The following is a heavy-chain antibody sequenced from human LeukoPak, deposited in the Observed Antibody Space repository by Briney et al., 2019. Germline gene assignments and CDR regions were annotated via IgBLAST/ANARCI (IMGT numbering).Heavy chain of an antibody. J-gene: IGHJ6*03. V-gene: IGHV3-30*03. D-gene: IGHD3-10*01. CDR3: ALLGYGSGSYHRSLYYYYYMDV. CDR1: GFTFSSYG. Sequence: GGSLRLSCAASGFTFSSYGMHWVRQAPGKGLEWVAVISYDGSNKYYADSVKGRFTISRDNSKNTLYLQMNSLRAEDTAVYYCALLGYGSGSYHRSLYYYYYMDVWGKGTTVTVS. CDR2: ISYDGSNK.